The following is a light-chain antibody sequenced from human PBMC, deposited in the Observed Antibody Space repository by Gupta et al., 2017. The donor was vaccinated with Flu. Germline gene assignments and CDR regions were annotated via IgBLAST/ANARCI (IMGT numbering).Light chain of an antibody. CDR1: QSISSTF. CDR3: QQDNGSNI. Sequence: EIVLTQSPGTLSLSPGERATLSCRASQSISSTFLAWYQQKAGQAPRLIIYGASSRVTGITDRFTGSGSGTDFTLTSNRLEYEDCEVYYGQQDNGSNIFGQGAKMDIK. V-gene: IGKV3-20*01. J-gene: IGKJ2*01. CDR2: GAS.